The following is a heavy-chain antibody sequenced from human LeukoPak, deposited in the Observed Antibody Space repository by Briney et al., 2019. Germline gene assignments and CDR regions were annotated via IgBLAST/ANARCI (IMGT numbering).Heavy chain of an antibody. V-gene: IGHV3-21*01. Sequence: GGSPRLSCAASGFTFSSYSMNWVRQAPGKGLEWVSSISSSSSYIYYADSVKGRFTISRDNAKNSLYLQMNSLRAEDTAVYYCARGRQLMGAFDIWGQGTMVTVSS. D-gene: IGHD5-18*01. J-gene: IGHJ3*02. CDR1: GFTFSSYS. CDR3: ARGRQLMGAFDI. CDR2: ISSSSSYI.